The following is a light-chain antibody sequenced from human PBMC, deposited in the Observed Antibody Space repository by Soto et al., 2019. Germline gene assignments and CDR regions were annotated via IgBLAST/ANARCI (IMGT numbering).Light chain of an antibody. V-gene: IGKV3-15*01. CDR3: QQYDNSPIT. J-gene: IGKJ5*01. CDR1: QTIDNT. CDR2: SAS. Sequence: EIVMTQSPATLSLSPGERATLSCRASQTIDNTLAWYQRKPGQAPRLLLHSASTRATGVPVRFSGSGFGTEFTLTISRLEPEDFAVYYCQQYDNSPITFGQGTRLEIK.